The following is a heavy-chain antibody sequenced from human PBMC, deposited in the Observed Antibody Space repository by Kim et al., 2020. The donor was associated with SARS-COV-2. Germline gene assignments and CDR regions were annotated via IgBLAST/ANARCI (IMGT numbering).Heavy chain of an antibody. CDR1: GGSISSGGYY. D-gene: IGHD3-10*01. CDR3: ARDTRITMPGALHYWFDP. Sequence: SETLSLTCTVSGGSISSGGYYWSWIRQHPGKGLEWIGYIYYSGSTYYNPSLKSRVTISVDTSKNQFSLKLSSVTAADTAVYYCARDTRITMPGALHYWFDPWGQGTLVTVSS. J-gene: IGHJ5*02. CDR2: IYYSGST. V-gene: IGHV4-31*03.